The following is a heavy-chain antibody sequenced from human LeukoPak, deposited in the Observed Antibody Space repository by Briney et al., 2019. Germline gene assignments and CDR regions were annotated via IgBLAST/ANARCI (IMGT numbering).Heavy chain of an antibody. CDR1: GGTFSSYA. V-gene: IGHV1-69*01. CDR2: IIPIFGTA. CDR3: ASDVYSYGYYFDY. Sequence: GSSVKVSCKASGGTFSSYAISWVRQAPGQGLEWMGGIIPIFGTANYAQKFQGRVTITADESTSTAYMELSSLRSEDTAVYYCASDVYSYGYYFDYWGQGTLVTVSS. J-gene: IGHJ4*02. D-gene: IGHD5-18*01.